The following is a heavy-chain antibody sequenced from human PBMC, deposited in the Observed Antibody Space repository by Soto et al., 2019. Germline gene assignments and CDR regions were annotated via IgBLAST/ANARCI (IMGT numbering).Heavy chain of an antibody. V-gene: IGHV3-7*01. Sequence: GGSLRLSCAASGFTFSSYWMSWVRQAPGKGLEWVANIKQDGSEKYYVDSVKGRFTISRDNAKNSLYLQMNSLRAEDTAVYYCASYYGSGSYRAYYFDYWGQGTLVTVSS. CDR3: ASYYGSGSYRAYYFDY. CDR2: IKQDGSEK. CDR1: GFTFSSYW. D-gene: IGHD3-10*01. J-gene: IGHJ4*02.